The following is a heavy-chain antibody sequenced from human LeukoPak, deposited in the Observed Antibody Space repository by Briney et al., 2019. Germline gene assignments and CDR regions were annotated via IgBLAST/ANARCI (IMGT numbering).Heavy chain of an antibody. Sequence: SVKVSCKASGGTFSSYAISWVRQAPGQGLEWMGGIIPIFGTANYAQKFQGRVTITTDESTSTAYMEVSSLRSEDTAVYYCGRKAGDCGGGSCYSIDYWGQGTLVTVSS. V-gene: IGHV1-69*05. CDR2: IIPIFGTA. J-gene: IGHJ4*02. CDR1: GGTFSSYA. D-gene: IGHD2-15*01. CDR3: GRKAGDCGGGSCYSIDY.